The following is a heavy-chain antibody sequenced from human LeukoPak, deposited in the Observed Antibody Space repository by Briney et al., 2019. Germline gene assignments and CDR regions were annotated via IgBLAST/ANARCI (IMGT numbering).Heavy chain of an antibody. CDR1: GYTFTGSY. D-gene: IGHD5-24*01. CDR2: INPNSAAT. CDR3: ARRWALSDFDY. J-gene: IGHJ4*02. Sequence: ASVNLSRKASGYTFTGSYLHWVRQAPGQGLEWMGWINPNSAATTYAQRFQDRVTMTRDTSISTAYMELSRLTSDDTAVYYCARRWALSDFDYWGQGTLVTVSS. V-gene: IGHV1-2*02.